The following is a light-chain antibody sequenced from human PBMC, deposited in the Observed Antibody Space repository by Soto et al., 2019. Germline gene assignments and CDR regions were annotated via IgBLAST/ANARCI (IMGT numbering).Light chain of an antibody. V-gene: IGKV3-15*01. CDR2: GAS. Sequence: EIVMTQSPATLSVSPGERATLSCRASQSVSSNLAWYQQKPGQAPRLLIYGASTRATGIPARFSGSGSGTEFTLTISSLQSDDFATYYCQQYNILSTFGQGTRLEIK. J-gene: IGKJ5*01. CDR3: QQYNILST. CDR1: QSVSSN.